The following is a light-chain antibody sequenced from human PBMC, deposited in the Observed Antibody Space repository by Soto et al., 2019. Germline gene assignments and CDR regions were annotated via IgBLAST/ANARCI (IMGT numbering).Light chain of an antibody. CDR3: QQYNNWPPLT. V-gene: IGKV3-15*01. CDR1: QSVSSN. J-gene: IGKJ4*01. Sequence: EIVMTQSPATLSVSPGERVTLSCRASQSVSSNLAWYQQKPGQAPRLLIYGASTRATGIPARFSGSGSGTEFTLTISSLQSEDFAVYYCQQYNNWPPLTIGGGTKVEIK. CDR2: GAS.